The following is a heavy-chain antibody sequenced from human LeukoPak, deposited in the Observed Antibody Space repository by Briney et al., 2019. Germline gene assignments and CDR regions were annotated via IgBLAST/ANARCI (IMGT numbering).Heavy chain of an antibody. D-gene: IGHD1-14*01. CDR3: TTGLTSPGPYYMDV. V-gene: IGHV3-15*01. CDR1: GFTLTDAW. CDR2: LKSKTDGGTT. Sequence: GGSLRLSCAASGFTLTDAWVSWVRQPPGKGLEWVGHLKSKTDGGTTDYAAPVKGRFTISRDDSKNTLYLQMNSLKTEDTAVYYCTTGLTSPGPYYMDVWGKGTTVTVSS. J-gene: IGHJ6*03.